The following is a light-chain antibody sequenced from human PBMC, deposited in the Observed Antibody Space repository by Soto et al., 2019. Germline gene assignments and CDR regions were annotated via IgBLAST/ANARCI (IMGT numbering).Light chain of an antibody. CDR2: GNN. Sequence: QSVLTQPPSVSGAPGQRVTIPCTGSSSSIGAGYDVHWYQQLPGTAPKLLIYGNNNRPSGVPDRFSGSRSDTSASLAITGLQAEDEADYFCLSYDNSLSSPVLFGGGTKLTVL. V-gene: IGLV1-40*01. CDR3: LSYDNSLSSPVL. CDR1: SSSIGAGYD. J-gene: IGLJ2*01.